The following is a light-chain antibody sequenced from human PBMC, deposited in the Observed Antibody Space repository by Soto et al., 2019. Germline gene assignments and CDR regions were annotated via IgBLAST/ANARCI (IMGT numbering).Light chain of an antibody. CDR2: KAS. Sequence: DIQITQSPSTLSGSVGDRVTIPCRASQTISSRLAWYRQKPGKAPKLLIYKASTLKSGVPSRVSGSGAGTECTLTISSLQPDDVETDDCQHYNRYSEAFGRGTKVDIK. CDR1: QTISSR. J-gene: IGKJ1*01. V-gene: IGKV1-5*03. CDR3: QHYNRYSEA.